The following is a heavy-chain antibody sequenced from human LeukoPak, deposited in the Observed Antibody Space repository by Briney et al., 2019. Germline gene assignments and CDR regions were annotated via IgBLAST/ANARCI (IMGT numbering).Heavy chain of an antibody. CDR2: INTNTGNP. CDR1: GYTFTSYA. J-gene: IGHJ6*03. CDR3: ARGRSSGWYPPTYYYYYMDV. V-gene: IGHV7-4-1*02. D-gene: IGHD6-19*01. Sequence: ASVKVSCKASGYTFTSYAMNWVRQAPGQGLEWMGWINTNTGNPTYAQGFTGRFVFSLDTSVSTAYLQISSLKAEDTAVYYCARGRSSGWYPPTYYYYYMDVWGKGTTVTVSS.